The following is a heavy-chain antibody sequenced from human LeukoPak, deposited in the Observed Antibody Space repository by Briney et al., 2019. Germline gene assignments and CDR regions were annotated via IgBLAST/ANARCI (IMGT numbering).Heavy chain of an antibody. J-gene: IGHJ4*02. D-gene: IGHD3-3*01. CDR1: GFTFSSYW. Sequence: PGGSLRLSCAASGFTFSSYWMSWVRQAPGKGLEWVANIKQDGSEKYYVDSVKGRFTISRDNAKNSLYLQMNSLRAEDTAVYYCARAGVVADYDFWSGYYIFDYWGQGTLVTVSS. CDR3: ARAGVVADYDFWSGYYIFDY. V-gene: IGHV3-7*01. CDR2: IKQDGSEK.